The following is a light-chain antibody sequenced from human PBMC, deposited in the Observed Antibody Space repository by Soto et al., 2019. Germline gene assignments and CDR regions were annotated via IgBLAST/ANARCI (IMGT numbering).Light chain of an antibody. CDR3: QQLNSYSRT. V-gene: IGKV1-9*01. CDR2: AAS. CDR1: QGISSY. J-gene: IGKJ4*01. Sequence: DIQLTQSPSFLSASVGDRVTITCRASQGISSYLAWYQQKPGKAPKLLIYAASTLQSGVPSRFSGSGSGTEFTLTISSLQPEDVATYYCQQLNSYSRTFGGGTKVEIK.